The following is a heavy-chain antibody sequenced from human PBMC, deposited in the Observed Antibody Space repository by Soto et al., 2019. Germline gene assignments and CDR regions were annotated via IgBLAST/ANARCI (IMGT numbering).Heavy chain of an antibody. D-gene: IGHD3-22*01. Sequence: SETLSLTCTVSGGSISSGDYYWSWIRQPPGKGLEWIGYIYYSGSTYYNPSLKSRVTISVDTSKNQFSLKLSSVTAADTAVYYCARGYYYDSSGYSTLIDAFDIWGQGTMVTVSS. CDR2: IYYSGST. CDR3: ARGYYYDSSGYSTLIDAFDI. V-gene: IGHV4-30-4*01. J-gene: IGHJ3*02. CDR1: GGSISSGDYY.